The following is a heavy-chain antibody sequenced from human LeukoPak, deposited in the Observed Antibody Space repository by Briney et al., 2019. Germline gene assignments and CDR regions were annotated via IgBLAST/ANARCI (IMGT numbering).Heavy chain of an antibody. J-gene: IGHJ5*02. V-gene: IGHV3-33*08. CDR3: ARVAPSITIFGVAPGWFDP. D-gene: IGHD3-3*01. CDR2: IWYDGSKK. CDR1: GFTFSSYA. Sequence: GGSLRLSCAASGFTFSSYAMSWVRQAPGKGLEWVAIIWYDGSKKLYADSVKDRFTISRDNSKNTVSLQMNSLRVEDTAVYYCARVAPSITIFGVAPGWFDPWGQGTLVTVSS.